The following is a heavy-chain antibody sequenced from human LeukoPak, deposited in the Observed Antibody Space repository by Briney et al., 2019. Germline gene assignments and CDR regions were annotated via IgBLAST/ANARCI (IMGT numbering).Heavy chain of an antibody. CDR3: ARGGGELQCFDY. CDR2: ISSSGSTI. J-gene: IGHJ4*02. Sequence: GESLRLSCAASGFTFSSYEMNWVRQTPGKGLEWVSYISSSGSTIYYADSVKGRFTISRDNAKNSLYLQMNSLRAEDTAVYYCARGGGELQCFDYWGQGTLVTVSS. CDR1: GFTFSSYE. D-gene: IGHD1-7*01. V-gene: IGHV3-48*03.